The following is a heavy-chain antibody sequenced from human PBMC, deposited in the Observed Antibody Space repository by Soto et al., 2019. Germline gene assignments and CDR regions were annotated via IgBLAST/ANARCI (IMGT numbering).Heavy chain of an antibody. CDR1: GGTITSGRSS. CDR3: VRESVASVPGYFDP. D-gene: IGHD3-9*01. V-gene: IGHV4-30-2*06. CDR2: IYHSGST. Sequence: TLSLTCSVSGGTITSGRSSWNWIRQSPGKGLEWIAYIYHSGSTYYNPSLKSRVTISVDRSENQFSLKLTSVTAADTAVYYCVRESVASVPGYFDPWGHATLVTVS. J-gene: IGHJ5*02.